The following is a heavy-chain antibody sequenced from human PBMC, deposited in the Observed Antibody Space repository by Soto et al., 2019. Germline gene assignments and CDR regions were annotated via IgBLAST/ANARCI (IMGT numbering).Heavy chain of an antibody. Sequence: EVQLLESGGGLVQPGGSLRLSCAASGFTFSSYAMSWVRQAPGKGLEWVSAISGSGGSTYYADSVKGRFTISRDNSKNTLYLQMNSLRAEDTAVYYCAKAPPHPSCGYDGPPYYYYYGMDVWGQGTTVTVSS. CDR1: GFTFSSYA. D-gene: IGHD5-12*01. J-gene: IGHJ6*02. V-gene: IGHV3-23*01. CDR3: AKAPPHPSCGYDGPPYYYYYGMDV. CDR2: ISGSGGST.